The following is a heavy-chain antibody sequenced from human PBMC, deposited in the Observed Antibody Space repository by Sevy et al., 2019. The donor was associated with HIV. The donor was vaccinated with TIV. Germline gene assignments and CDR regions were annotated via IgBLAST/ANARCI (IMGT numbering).Heavy chain of an antibody. CDR1: GFTFSSYA. D-gene: IGHD3-22*01. J-gene: IGHJ4*02. V-gene: IGHV3-23*01. Sequence: GGSLRLSCAASGFTFSSYAMSWVRQAPGKGLEWVSAISGSGGSTYYAYSVKGRFTISRDNSKNTLYLQMNSLRAEDTAVYYCAKDKRGYYDSSGYYCFDYWGQGTLVTVSS. CDR2: ISGSGGST. CDR3: AKDKRGYYDSSGYYCFDY.